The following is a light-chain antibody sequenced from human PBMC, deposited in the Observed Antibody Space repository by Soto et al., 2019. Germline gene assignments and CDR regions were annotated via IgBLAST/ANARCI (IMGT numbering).Light chain of an antibody. CDR2: GNS. Sequence: QAVVTQPPSVSGAPGQRVTISCTGSSSNIGAGYDVHWYRQLPGTAPKLLIYGNSNRPSGVPDRFSGSKSGTSASLAITGLQAEDEADYYCQSYDSSLSALFGGGTKLTV. CDR3: QSYDSSLSAL. V-gene: IGLV1-40*01. J-gene: IGLJ2*01. CDR1: SSNIGAGYD.